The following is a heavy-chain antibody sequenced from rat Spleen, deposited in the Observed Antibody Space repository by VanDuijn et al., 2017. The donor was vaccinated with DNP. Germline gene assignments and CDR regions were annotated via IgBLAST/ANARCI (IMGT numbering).Heavy chain of an antibody. D-gene: IGHD1-4*01. J-gene: IGHJ4*01. V-gene: IGHV5-29*01. Sequence: EVQLVESGGGLVQPGNSLKLSCTASGFIFSNYWMTWIRQAPTKGLEWVASISYDGSSTYYRDSVKGRFTISRDNAKSTLYLQMDSLRSEDTATYYCARHVPGYNVMDAWGQGASVTVSS. CDR3: ARHVPGYNVMDA. CDR2: ISYDGSST. CDR1: GFIFSNYW.